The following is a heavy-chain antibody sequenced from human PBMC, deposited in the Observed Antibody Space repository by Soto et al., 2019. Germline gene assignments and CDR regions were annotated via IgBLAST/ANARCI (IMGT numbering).Heavy chain of an antibody. D-gene: IGHD1-1*01. J-gene: IGHJ3*02. CDR2: IGYDGNNK. V-gene: IGHV3-33*01. Sequence: QVQLVESGGGWVQPGRSLRLSCGATGFSFTTYGMHWVRQAPGKGLEWVAVIGYDGNNKYYADSVEGRFTISRDNSKNTVYLQMKSLRGDDTAVYYCARGGVTGIVGIFGSPLDIWGQGTVVTVSS. CDR1: GFSFTTYG. CDR3: ARGGVTGIVGIFGSPLDI.